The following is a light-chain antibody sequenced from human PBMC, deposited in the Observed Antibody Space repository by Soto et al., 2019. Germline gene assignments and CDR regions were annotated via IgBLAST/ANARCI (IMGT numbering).Light chain of an antibody. CDR1: RSVSSTY. Sequence: VLTQSPGTLSLSPGERATLSCRASRSVSSTYLAWYQQKPGQAPRLLIYATSSRATGIPDMFSGSGSGTDFTLTINRLAPEDFAVYYCQHRSNWLTFGGGTKVDIK. J-gene: IGKJ4*01. CDR3: QHRSNWLT. CDR2: ATS. V-gene: IGKV3D-20*02.